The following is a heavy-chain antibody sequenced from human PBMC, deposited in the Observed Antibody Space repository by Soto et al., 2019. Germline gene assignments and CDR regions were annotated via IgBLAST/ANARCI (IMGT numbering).Heavy chain of an antibody. CDR1: GASIGSGDDY. V-gene: IGHV4-30-4*08. D-gene: IGHD2-2*01. J-gene: IGHJ5*02. CDR3: AKYQPPEFDP. CDR2: ISDSGST. Sequence: TLSLTCSVSGASIGSGDDYWTWIRQSPGKGLEWIGYISDSGSTFYNPPLRSRLAIALDTSKNHFSLKLNSVTAADTAVYYCAKYQPPEFDPWGQGSPVTVSS.